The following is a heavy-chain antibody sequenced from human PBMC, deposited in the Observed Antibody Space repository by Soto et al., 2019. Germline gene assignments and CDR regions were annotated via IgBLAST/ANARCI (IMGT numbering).Heavy chain of an antibody. V-gene: IGHV4-39*01. CDR2: IYYSGST. CDR1: GGSISSSSYY. D-gene: IGHD1-26*01. J-gene: IGHJ6*02. Sequence: SETLSLTCTVSGGSISSSSYYWGWIRQPPGKGLEWIGGIYYSGSTYYNPSLKSRVTISVDTSKNQFSLKLSSVTAADTAVYYCARHRSGSYYYYYGMDVWGQGTTVTVSS. CDR3: ARHRSGSYYYYYGMDV.